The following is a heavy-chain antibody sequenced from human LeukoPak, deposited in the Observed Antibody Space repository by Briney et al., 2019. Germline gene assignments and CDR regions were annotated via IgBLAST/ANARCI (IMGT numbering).Heavy chain of an antibody. Sequence: GGSLRLSCEASGFTFSTYSMDWVRQAPGKGLEWVSYISNSGSTIYYADSVKGRFTISRDNAKNSLYLQMNSLRAEDTAVYYRARDLSSSWYGLDYWGQGTLVTVSS. V-gene: IGHV3-48*01. CDR1: GFTFSTYS. CDR2: ISNSGSTI. CDR3: ARDLSSSWYGLDY. J-gene: IGHJ4*02. D-gene: IGHD6-13*01.